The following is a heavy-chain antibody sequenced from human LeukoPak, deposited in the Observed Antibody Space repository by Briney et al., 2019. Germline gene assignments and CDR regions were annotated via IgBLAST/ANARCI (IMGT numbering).Heavy chain of an antibody. D-gene: IGHD3-10*01. CDR2: INPNSGGT. CDR3: ARVSWFGELFNWFDP. V-gene: IGHV1-2*02. Sequence: ASVKVSCKASGYTFTGYYMHWVRQAPGQGLEWMGWINPNSGGTNYAQKFQGRVTMTRDMSISTAYMELSRLRSDDTAVYYCARVSWFGELFNWFDPWGQGTLVIVSS. CDR1: GYTFTGYY. J-gene: IGHJ5*02.